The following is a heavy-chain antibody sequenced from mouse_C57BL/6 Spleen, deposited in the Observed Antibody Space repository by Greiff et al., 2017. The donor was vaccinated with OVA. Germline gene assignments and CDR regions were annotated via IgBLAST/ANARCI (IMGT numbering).Heavy chain of an antibody. Sequence: VQLQQSGPGLVKPSQSLSLTCSVTGYSITSGYYWNWIRQFPGNKLEWMGYISYDGSNNYNPSLKDRISITRDTSKNQFFLKLNSVTTEDTATYYCASYYGNYVGFAYWGQGTLVTVSA. CDR2: ISYDGSN. CDR1: GYSITSGYY. D-gene: IGHD2-1*01. J-gene: IGHJ3*01. CDR3: ASYYGNYVGFAY. V-gene: IGHV3-6*01.